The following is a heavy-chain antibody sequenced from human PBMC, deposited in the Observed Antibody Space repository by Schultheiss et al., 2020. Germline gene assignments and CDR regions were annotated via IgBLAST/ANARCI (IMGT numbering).Heavy chain of an antibody. V-gene: IGHV4-4*07. D-gene: IGHD4-17*01. J-gene: IGHJ4*02. CDR1: GGSISDYY. CDR3: AREPDYGDYIYDY. Sequence: SATLSLTCTVSGGSISDYYWSWIRQPAGKGLEWIGRIYTSGYTNYNPSVKSRLTMSIDTSKSQFSLRLSSVTAADTATYYCAREPDYGDYIYDYWGQGTLVTVAS. CDR2: IYTSGYT.